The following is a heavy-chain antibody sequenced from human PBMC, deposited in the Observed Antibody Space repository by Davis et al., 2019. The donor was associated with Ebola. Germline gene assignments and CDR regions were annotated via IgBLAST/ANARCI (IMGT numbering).Heavy chain of an antibody. CDR1: GFTFSSYW. CDR3: TTPGIAVAGDY. Sequence: GESLKISCAASGFTFSSYWMSWVRQASGKGLEWVGRIRSKANSYATAYAASVKGRFTISRDDSKNTAYLQMNSLKTEDTAVYYCTTPGIAVAGDYWGQGTLVTVSS. V-gene: IGHV3-73*01. D-gene: IGHD6-19*01. J-gene: IGHJ4*02. CDR2: IRSKANSYAT.